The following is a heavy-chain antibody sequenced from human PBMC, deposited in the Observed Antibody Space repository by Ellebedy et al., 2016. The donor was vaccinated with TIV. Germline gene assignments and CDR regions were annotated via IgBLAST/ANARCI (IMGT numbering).Heavy chain of an antibody. Sequence: PGGSLRLSCAAPGFTFSNYIMNWVRQAPGKGLEWVSSISSSSSYIYYADSVKGRFTISRDNAKNSLYLQMNSLRAEDTAVYYCAYDREILTGYYFDYWGQGTLVTVSS. CDR2: ISSSSSYI. CDR3: AYDREILTGYYFDY. CDR1: GFTFSNYI. J-gene: IGHJ4*02. D-gene: IGHD3-9*01. V-gene: IGHV3-21*01.